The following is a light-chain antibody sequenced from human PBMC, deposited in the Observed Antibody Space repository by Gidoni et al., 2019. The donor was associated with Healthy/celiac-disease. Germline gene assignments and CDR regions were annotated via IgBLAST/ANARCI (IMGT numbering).Light chain of an antibody. J-gene: IGKJ2*03. V-gene: IGKV3-20*01. CDR2: GAS. CDR1: QSVSSSY. Sequence: IVLTQSPSTLSLSPGERATLSCRASQSVSSSYLAWYQQKHGQAPRLLIYGASSKATGIPDRFRGSGSGTDFTLTISMLEPVDFAVYYCQQYGSSPPYSFGQXTKLEIK. CDR3: QQYGSSPPYS.